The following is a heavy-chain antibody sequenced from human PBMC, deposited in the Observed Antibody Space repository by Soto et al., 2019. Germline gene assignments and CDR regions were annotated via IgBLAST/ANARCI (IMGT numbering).Heavy chain of an antibody. V-gene: IGHV1-2*04. J-gene: IGHJ4*02. Sequence: QVQLVQSGAEVKKPGASVKVSCRASGYTFTGCYMHWVRQAPGEGIEWMGWINPNSGGTNYAQKFQGWVTMTRDTSISTAYMELSRLRSDDTAVYYCARGRTAMVRGALAEIGDYWGQGTLVTVSS. D-gene: IGHD3-10*01. CDR1: GYTFTGCY. CDR3: ARGRTAMVRGALAEIGDY. CDR2: INPNSGGT.